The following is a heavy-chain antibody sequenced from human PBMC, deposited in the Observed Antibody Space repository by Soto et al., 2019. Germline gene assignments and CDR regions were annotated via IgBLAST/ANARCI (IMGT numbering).Heavy chain of an antibody. J-gene: IGHJ4*02. CDR2: IDYNGVT. CDR3: GKVLVGATGHTDSDS. D-gene: IGHD2-15*01. Sequence: KSSETLSLTCTVSGGSIYRSVYYWGWIRHPPGRGLEWIGNIDYNGVTYSNPSLKSRVTISRDTSKNQFSLKLTSVTAADTALYYCGKVLVGATGHTDSDSWGPGTLVTVSS. CDR1: GGSIYRSVYY. V-gene: IGHV4-39*01.